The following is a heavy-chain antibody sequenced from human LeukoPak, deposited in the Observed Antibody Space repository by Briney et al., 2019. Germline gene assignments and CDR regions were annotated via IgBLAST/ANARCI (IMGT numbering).Heavy chain of an antibody. CDR1: GFTFSSYW. CDR2: INHSGST. V-gene: IGHV4-34*01. CDR3: ARGLYSSGWYRPYFDY. D-gene: IGHD6-19*01. Sequence: PGGSLRLSCAASGFTFSSYWMSWVRQPPGKGLEWIGEINHSGSTNYNPSLKSRVTISVDTSKNQFSLKLSSVTAADTAVYYCARGLYSSGWYRPYFDYWGQGTLVTVSS. J-gene: IGHJ4*02.